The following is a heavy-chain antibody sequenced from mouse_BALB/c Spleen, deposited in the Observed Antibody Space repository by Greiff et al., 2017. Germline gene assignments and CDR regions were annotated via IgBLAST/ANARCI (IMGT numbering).Heavy chain of an antibody. CDR2: INPSNGRT. CDR3: ARWTGYYSMDY. Sequence: QVHVMQSGAELVKPGASVKLSCKASGYTFTSYWMHWVKQRPGQGLEWIGEINPSNGRTNYNEKFKSKATLTVDKSSSTAYMQLSSLTSEDSAVYYCARWTGYYSMDYWGQGTSVTVSA. V-gene: IGHV1S81*02. CDR1: GYTFTSYW. J-gene: IGHJ4*01.